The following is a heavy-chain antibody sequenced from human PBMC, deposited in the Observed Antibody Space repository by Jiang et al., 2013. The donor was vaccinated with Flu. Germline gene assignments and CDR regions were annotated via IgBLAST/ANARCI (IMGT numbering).Heavy chain of an antibody. CDR1: GGSISSFDYY. V-gene: IGHV4-30-4*01. J-gene: IGHJ4*02. CDR2: ISYSGSA. CDR3: TRSGSNLLAH. Sequence: GSGLVKPSQTLSLTCTVSGGSISSFDYYWSWIRQPPGKGLEWIGHISYSGSAFYSPTLKGRVTLSIDGSKNQFSLQLLSVTVADTAVYFCTRSGSNLLAHWGQGILATVSS. D-gene: IGHD1-26*01.